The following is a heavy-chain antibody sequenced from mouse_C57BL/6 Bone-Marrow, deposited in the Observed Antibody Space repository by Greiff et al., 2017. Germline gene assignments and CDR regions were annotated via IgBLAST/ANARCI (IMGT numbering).Heavy chain of an antibody. CDR2: IHPNSGSN. J-gene: IGHJ2*01. Sequence: QVQLQQPGAELVKPGASVKLSCKASGYTFTSYWMHWVKQRPGQGLEWIGMIHPNSGSNNYNDELKSKATLTVDKSSSTAYMQLSILTSEDSAVYYCARKGYYGPGVYFDYWGQGTTLTGSS. D-gene: IGHD1-2*01. CDR1: GYTFTSYW. CDR3: ARKGYYGPGVYFDY. V-gene: IGHV1-64*01.